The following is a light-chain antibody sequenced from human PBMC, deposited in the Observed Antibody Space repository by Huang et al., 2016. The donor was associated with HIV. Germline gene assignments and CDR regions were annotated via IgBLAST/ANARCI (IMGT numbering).Light chain of an antibody. Sequence: DIQMTQSPSSLSASVGDRVTITCRASQSISSYLNWYQQKPGKATKLLIYAASSLQSWVPSRFSGSGSGTDFTLTISSLQPEDFATYYCQQSYSTPLTFGGGTKVEIK. CDR1: QSISSY. CDR3: QQSYSTPLT. CDR2: AAS. J-gene: IGKJ4*01. V-gene: IGKV1-39*01.